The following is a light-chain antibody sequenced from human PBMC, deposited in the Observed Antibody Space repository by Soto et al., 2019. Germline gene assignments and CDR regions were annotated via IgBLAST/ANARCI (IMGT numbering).Light chain of an antibody. CDR3: GSFTTSSTYV. CDR1: SSDIGAYNY. Sequence: QSALTQPASVSGSPGQSITISCTGTSSDIGAYNYVSWYQQHPGKAPKLVIYEVNNRPSGVSDRFSGSKSGNTASLTISALQAEDETEYYCGSFTTSSTYVFGTGTKLTVL. J-gene: IGLJ1*01. CDR2: EVN. V-gene: IGLV2-14*01.